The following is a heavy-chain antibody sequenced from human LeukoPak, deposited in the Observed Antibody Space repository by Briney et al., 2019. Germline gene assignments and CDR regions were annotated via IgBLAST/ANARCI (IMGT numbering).Heavy chain of an antibody. CDR2: IRYDGSNK. Sequence: GGSLRLSCAASGFTFSSYGMHWVRQAPCKGLEWVAFIRYDGSNKYYADSVKGRFTISRDNSKNTLYLQMNSLRAEDTAVYYRAKDRAMTTVTFFDYWGQGTLVTVSS. D-gene: IGHD4-11*01. CDR1: GFTFSSYG. V-gene: IGHV3-30*02. CDR3: AKDRAMTTVTFFDY. J-gene: IGHJ4*02.